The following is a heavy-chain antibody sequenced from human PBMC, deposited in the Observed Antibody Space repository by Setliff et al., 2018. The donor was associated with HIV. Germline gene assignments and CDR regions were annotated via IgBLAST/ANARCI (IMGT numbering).Heavy chain of an antibody. CDR3: TTDLGSGRFSWNNN. V-gene: IGHV3-15*01. Sequence: GGSLRLSCAAAGFTFSNAWMTWVRQAPGKGLEWVARIRNKKNGGTTYYAAPVEGRFTISRDDSKNTLSLQMNSLKTEDTAIYYCTTDLGSGRFSWNNNWGQGTLVT. CDR1: GFTFSNAW. J-gene: IGHJ4*02. CDR2: IRNKKNGGTT. D-gene: IGHD1-26*01.